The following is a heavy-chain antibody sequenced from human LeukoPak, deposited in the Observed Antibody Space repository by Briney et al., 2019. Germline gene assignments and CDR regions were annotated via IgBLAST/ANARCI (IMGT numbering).Heavy chain of an antibody. D-gene: IGHD5-24*01. CDR1: GFTFINYA. CDR3: ARRAYNWGAFDI. J-gene: IGHJ3*02. Sequence: GGSLRLSCAASGFTFINYAMNWVRQAPGKGLELVSTISPSGADTYYADSVKGRFTISRDISKNTLYLQMNSLRPEDTAVYYCARRAYNWGAFDIWGQGTMVTVSS. CDR2: ISPSGADT. V-gene: IGHV3-23*01.